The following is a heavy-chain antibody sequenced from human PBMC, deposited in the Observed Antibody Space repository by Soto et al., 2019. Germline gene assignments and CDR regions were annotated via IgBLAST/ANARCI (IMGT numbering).Heavy chain of an antibody. J-gene: IGHJ4*02. CDR1: GFTFSNHV. D-gene: IGHD4-17*01. V-gene: IGHV3-48*01. CDR2: INRDSNT. Sequence: EEQLVESGRGLVQPGGSLRLSCAASGFTFSNHVMNWVRQAPGRGLEWVSSINRDSNTFYADSVKGRFTISRDNAKDSLYLQMNSLRADDTAVYYCVNGDYYVGQGTLVTVSS. CDR3: VNGDYY.